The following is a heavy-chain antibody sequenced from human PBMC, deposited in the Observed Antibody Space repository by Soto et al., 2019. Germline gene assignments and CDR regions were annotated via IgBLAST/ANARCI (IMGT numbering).Heavy chain of an antibody. V-gene: IGHV1-69*13. CDR1: GCLFSCYA. Sequence: SVKVSCKDTGCLFSCYAVRWVRPAPGQGLEWTGGIIPVFDTTYYAQKFQGKVTITADESTNTAYMELSGLRSEDTAMYYCARGGSGYVWFNEYWGQGTLVTVSS. CDR3: ARGGSGYVWFNEY. CDR2: IIPVFDTT. J-gene: IGHJ4*02. D-gene: IGHD3-22*01.